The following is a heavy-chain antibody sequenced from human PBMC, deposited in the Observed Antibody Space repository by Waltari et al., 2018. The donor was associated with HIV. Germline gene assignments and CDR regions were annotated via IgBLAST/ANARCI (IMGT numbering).Heavy chain of an antibody. CDR2: INKDGSST. J-gene: IGHJ4*02. CDR1: GFTFRNYG. D-gene: IGHD2-8*01. CDR3: ASAYYRFDY. Sequence: VQLVESGGGLVQPGGSLRLSCAASGFTFRNYGMHWVRQVPGKGLVWVSLINKDGSSTSYADSVKSRFTISRDNAKSTLYLRMSSLRAEDTAVFYCASAYYRFDYWGQGTLVTVSS. V-gene: IGHV3-74*01.